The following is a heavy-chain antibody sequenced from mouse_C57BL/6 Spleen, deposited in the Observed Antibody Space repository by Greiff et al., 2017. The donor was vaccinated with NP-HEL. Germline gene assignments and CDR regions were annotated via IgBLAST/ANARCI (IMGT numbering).Heavy chain of an antibody. CDR3: ARRGYSNYEDYFDY. D-gene: IGHD2-5*01. J-gene: IGHJ2*01. CDR2: IYPGDGDT. Sequence: QVQLQQSGPELVKPGASVKISCKASGYAFSSSWMNWVKQRPGKGLEWIGRIYPGDGDTNYNGKFKGKATLTADKSSSTAYMQLSSLTSEDSAVYFCARRGYSNYEDYFDYWGQGTTLTVSS. V-gene: IGHV1-82*01. CDR1: GYAFSSSW.